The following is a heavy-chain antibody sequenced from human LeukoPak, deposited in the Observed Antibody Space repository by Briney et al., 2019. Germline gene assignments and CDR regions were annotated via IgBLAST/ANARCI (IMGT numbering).Heavy chain of an antibody. V-gene: IGHV3-9*01. CDR2: ISWHSGTI. J-gene: IGHJ6*03. D-gene: IGHD6-13*01. CDR1: GFTFDDYA. Sequence: GGSLRLSCVASGFTFDDYAMHWVRQAPGKGLEWVSGISWHSGTIAYADSVKGRFTISRDNAKNSLYLQLNGLRAEDTALYFCTKDTSSYYLHYMDVWGKGTPVTVSS. CDR3: TKDTSSYYLHYMDV.